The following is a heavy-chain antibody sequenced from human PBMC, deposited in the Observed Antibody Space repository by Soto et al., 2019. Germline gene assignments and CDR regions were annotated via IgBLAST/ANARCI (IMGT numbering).Heavy chain of an antibody. CDR3: ANFGLILVGLPPGGDGMDV. CDR2: ISGSGGST. CDR1: GFTFSSYA. V-gene: IGHV3-23*01. D-gene: IGHD1-26*01. J-gene: IGHJ6*02. Sequence: GGSLRLSCAASGFTFSSYAMSWVRQAPGKGLEWVSAISGSGGSTYYADSVKGRFTISRDNSKNTLYLQMNSLRAEDTAVYYCANFGLILVGLPPGGDGMDVWGQGTTVTVSS.